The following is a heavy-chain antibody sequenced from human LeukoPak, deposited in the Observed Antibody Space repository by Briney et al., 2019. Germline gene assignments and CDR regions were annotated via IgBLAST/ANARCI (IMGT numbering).Heavy chain of an antibody. V-gene: IGHV1-8*01. CDR1: GYTFTSYD. Sequence: ASVKVSCKASGYTFTSYDINWVRQATGQGLEWMGWMNPNSGNTGYAQKFQGRVTMTRNTSISTAYMELSSLRSEDTAVYYCARLSKKGLLGDYWGQGTLVTVSS. D-gene: IGHD2-21*01. CDR2: MNPNSGNT. CDR3: ARLSKKGLLGDY. J-gene: IGHJ4*02.